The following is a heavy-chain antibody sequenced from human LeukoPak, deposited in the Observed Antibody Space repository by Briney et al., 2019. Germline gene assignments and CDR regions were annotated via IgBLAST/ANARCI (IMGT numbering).Heavy chain of an antibody. CDR2: INHSGST. CDR3: ASSDVVVVAATSSYFYY. V-gene: IGHV4-34*01. J-gene: IGHJ4*02. Sequence: PSETLSLTCAVYGGSFSGYYWSWIRQPPGKGLEWIGEINHSGSTNYNPSLKSRVTISVDTSKNQFSLKLSSVTAADTAVYYCASSDVVVVAATSSYFYYWGQGTLVTVSS. CDR1: GGSFSGYY. D-gene: IGHD2-15*01.